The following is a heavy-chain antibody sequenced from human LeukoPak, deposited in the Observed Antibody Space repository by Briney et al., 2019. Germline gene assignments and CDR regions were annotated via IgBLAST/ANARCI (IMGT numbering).Heavy chain of an antibody. Sequence: GGSLRLSGAASGFTFSSYAMSWVRQAPGKGLEWVSAISGSGGSTYYADSVKGRFTISRDNSKNTLYLQMNSLRAEDTAVYYCAKDYGSGSYYSAQPQGDYWGQGTLVTVSS. D-gene: IGHD3-10*01. CDR3: AKDYGSGSYYSAQPQGDY. CDR2: ISGSGGST. J-gene: IGHJ4*02. CDR1: GFTFSSYA. V-gene: IGHV3-23*01.